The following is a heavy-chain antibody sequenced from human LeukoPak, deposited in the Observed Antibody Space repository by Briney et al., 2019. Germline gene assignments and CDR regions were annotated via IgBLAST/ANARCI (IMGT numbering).Heavy chain of an antibody. V-gene: IGHV4-59*01. J-gene: IGHJ6*02. D-gene: IGHD1-26*01. CDR2: IYYSGST. Sequence: SETLSLTCTVSGGSISSYYWSWLRQPPGKGLEWIGYIYYSGSTNYNPSLKSRVTISVDTSKNQFSLKLSSVTAADTAVYYCAREVSGSYPYYYYYYGMDVWGQGTTVTVSS. CDR3: AREVSGSYPYYYYYYGMDV. CDR1: GGSISSYY.